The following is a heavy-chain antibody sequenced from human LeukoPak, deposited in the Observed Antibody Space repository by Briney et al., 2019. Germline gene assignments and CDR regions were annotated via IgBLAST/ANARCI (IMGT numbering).Heavy chain of an antibody. V-gene: IGHV3-64*01. D-gene: IGHD4-23*01. Sequence: GGSLRLSCSASGFSFIDFAMHWVRQAPGKGLEYVSAISSNGGSTYYANSVKGRFTISRDNSKNTLYLQMGSLRAEDMAVYYCARRLRWYGLAFDIWGQGTMVTVSS. J-gene: IGHJ3*02. CDR1: GFSFIDFA. CDR2: ISSNGGST. CDR3: ARRLRWYGLAFDI.